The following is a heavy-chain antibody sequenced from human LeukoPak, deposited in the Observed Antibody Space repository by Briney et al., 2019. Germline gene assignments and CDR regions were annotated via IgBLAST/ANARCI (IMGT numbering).Heavy chain of an antibody. D-gene: IGHD5-12*01. J-gene: IGHJ4*02. V-gene: IGHV4-59*01. CDR1: GGSISSYY. CDR3: AGAKRGYSGYGDY. Sequence: PSETLSLTCTVSGGSISSYYWSWIRQPPGKGLGWIGYIYYSGSTNYNPSLKSRVTISVDTSKNQFSLKLTSVTAADTAVYYCAGAKRGYSGYGDYWGQGTLVTVSS. CDR2: IYYSGST.